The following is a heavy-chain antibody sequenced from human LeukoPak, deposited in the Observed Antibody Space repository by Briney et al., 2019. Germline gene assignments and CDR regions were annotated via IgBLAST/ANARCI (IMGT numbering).Heavy chain of an antibody. V-gene: IGHV3-23*01. Sequence: PGGSLRLSCAASGFTFSSYAMSWVRQAPGKGLEWVSAISGSGGSTYYADSVKGRFTISRDNSKNTLYLQMNSLRAEDTAVYFCVMISSSSGYNFDCWGQGTLVTVSS. J-gene: IGHJ4*02. D-gene: IGHD6-6*01. CDR2: ISGSGGST. CDR1: GFTFSSYA. CDR3: VMISSSSGYNFDC.